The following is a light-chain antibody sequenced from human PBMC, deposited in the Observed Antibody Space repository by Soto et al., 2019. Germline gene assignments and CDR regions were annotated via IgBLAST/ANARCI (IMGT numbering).Light chain of an antibody. CDR2: AAS. Sequence: DIQLTQSPSFLSASVGDRVTITCRASQTIGTHLSWYQQKQGKAPKALIYAASSLHSGVPSRFSGSGSGTDFTLTISSLQPDDFAAYYCLQNYGTWTFGQGTKV. CDR3: LQNYGTWT. J-gene: IGKJ1*01. V-gene: IGKV1-39*01. CDR1: QTIGTH.